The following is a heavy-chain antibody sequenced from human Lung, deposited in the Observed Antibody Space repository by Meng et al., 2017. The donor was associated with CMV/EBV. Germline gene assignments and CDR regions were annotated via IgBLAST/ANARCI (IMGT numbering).Heavy chain of an antibody. CDR2: ISYDGSTE. V-gene: IGHV3-30*04. D-gene: IGHD2-21*01. CDR3: ARGVITLGYSAMDV. J-gene: IGHJ6*01. Sequence: GESLKISCVASGFTLNRYTMHWVRQAPGKGLEWVALISYDGSTEYYGDSVRGRFSISRDTSKNTLYVHMNGLRPEDTAIYYCARGVITLGYSAMDVWGQGTAVTVSS. CDR1: GFTLNRYT.